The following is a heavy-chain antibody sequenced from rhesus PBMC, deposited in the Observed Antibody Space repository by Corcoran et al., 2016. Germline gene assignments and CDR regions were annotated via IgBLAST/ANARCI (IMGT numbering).Heavy chain of an antibody. CDR2: IYGSGRRT. CDR3: ARDSYTAGTVYLDY. J-gene: IGHJ4*01. CDR1: GGSISSSY. V-gene: IGHV4-169*02. D-gene: IGHD5-24*01. Sequence: QLQLQESGPGLVKPSETLSVTCAVAGGSISSSYWSWIRQAPGKGLEWIGYIYGSGRRTNYNPSIKSRVTLSVYTSKNQLSLKLSSVTTAGTAVYYCARDSYTAGTVYLDYWGQGVLVTVSS.